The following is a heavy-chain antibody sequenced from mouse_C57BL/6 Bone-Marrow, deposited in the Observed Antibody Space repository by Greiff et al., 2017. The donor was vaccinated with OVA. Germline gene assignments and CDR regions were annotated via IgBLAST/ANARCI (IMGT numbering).Heavy chain of an antibody. D-gene: IGHD2-12*01. CDR3: TRGKLYLVGAYAMDY. J-gene: IGHJ4*01. CDR1: GYTFTSYW. CDR2: IYPGNSDT. Sequence: VQLQQSGTVLARPGASVKMSCKTSGYTFTSYWMHWVKQRPGQGLEWIGAIYPGNSDTSYNQRFKGKAKLTAVTSASTAYMELSSLTNEDSAVYYCTRGKLYLVGAYAMDYWGQGTSVTVSS. V-gene: IGHV1-5*01.